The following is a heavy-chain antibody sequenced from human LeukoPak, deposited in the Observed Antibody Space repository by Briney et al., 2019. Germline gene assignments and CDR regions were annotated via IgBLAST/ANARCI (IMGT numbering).Heavy chain of an antibody. V-gene: IGHV3-30-3*01. CDR2: ISYDGSNK. CDR3: AIYGWDIVVVPAAGVSDY. J-gene: IGHJ4*02. D-gene: IGHD2-2*01. CDR1: GFTFSSYA. Sequence: PGGSLRLSCAASGFTFSSYAMHWVRQAPGKGLEWVAVISYDGSNKYYADSVKGRFTISRDNSKNTLYPQMNSLRAEDTAVYYCAIYGWDIVVVPAAGVSDYWGQGTLVTVSS.